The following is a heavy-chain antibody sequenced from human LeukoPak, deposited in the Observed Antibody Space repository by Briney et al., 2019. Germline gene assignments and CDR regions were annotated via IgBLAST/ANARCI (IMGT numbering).Heavy chain of an antibody. Sequence: GGSLRPSCAASGFTFSSYAMSWVRQAPGKGLEWVSVIYSGGSTYYADSVKGRFTVSRDNAKNSLYLQMNSLRAEDTAVYYCATDTCTNGVCYLDYWGQGTLVTVSS. CDR3: ATDTCTNGVCYLDY. J-gene: IGHJ4*02. D-gene: IGHD2-8*01. V-gene: IGHV3-23*03. CDR2: IYSGGST. CDR1: GFTFSSYA.